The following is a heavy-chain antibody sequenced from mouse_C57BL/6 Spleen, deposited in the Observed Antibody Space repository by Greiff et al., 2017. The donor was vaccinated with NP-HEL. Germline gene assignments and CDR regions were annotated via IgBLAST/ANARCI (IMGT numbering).Heavy chain of an antibody. CDR2: IDPETGGT. Sequence: QVQLQQSGAELVRPGASVTLSCKASGYTFTDYEMHWVKQTPVHGLEWIGAIDPETGGTAYNQKFKGKAILTADKSSSTAYMELRSLTSEDSAVYYCTRDNYDGSWYFDVWGTGTTVTVSS. D-gene: IGHD1-1*01. J-gene: IGHJ1*03. V-gene: IGHV1-15*01. CDR1: GYTFTDYE. CDR3: TRDNYDGSWYFDV.